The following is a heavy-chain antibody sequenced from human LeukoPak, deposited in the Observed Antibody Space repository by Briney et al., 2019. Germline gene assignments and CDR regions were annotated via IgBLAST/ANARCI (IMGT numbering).Heavy chain of an antibody. Sequence: ASVKVSCKASGGTFSSYAISWVRQAPGQGLEWMGGIIPFFGTANYAQKFQGRVTITADESTSTAYMELSSLRSEDTAVYYCARDADYGDSGYWGQGTLVTVSS. J-gene: IGHJ4*02. CDR1: GGTFSSYA. D-gene: IGHD4-17*01. CDR2: IIPFFGTA. V-gene: IGHV1-69*13. CDR3: ARDADYGDSGY.